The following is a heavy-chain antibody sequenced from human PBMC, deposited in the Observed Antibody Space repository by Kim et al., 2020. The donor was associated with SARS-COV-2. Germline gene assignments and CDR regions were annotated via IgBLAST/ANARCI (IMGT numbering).Heavy chain of an antibody. D-gene: IGHD2-2*01. V-gene: IGHV4-34*01. CDR3: TRGPGSTTD. CDR2: INYSGST. J-gene: IGHJ4*02. CDR1: GGSFSAFSGYS. Sequence: SETLSLTCAVYGGSFSAFSGYSWSWIRQSPGKGLEWNGEINYSGSTNYNPSLESRVTISVDTFKKQFSLKVTSVTAADTAVYYCTRGPGSTTDWGQGTPVTVSS.